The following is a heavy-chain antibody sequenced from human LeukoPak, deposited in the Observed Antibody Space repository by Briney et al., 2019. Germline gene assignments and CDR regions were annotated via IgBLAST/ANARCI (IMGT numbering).Heavy chain of an antibody. CDR2: ISSSGSTI. CDR3: AREISGFWSGHYYMDV. CDR1: GFTFSDYY. D-gene: IGHD3-3*01. J-gene: IGHJ6*03. V-gene: IGHV3-11*01. Sequence: PGGSLRLSCAASGFTFSDYYMSWIRQAPGKGLEWVSYISSSGSTIYYADPVKGRFTISRDNAKNSLYLQMNSLRAEDTAVYYCAREISGFWSGHYYMDVWGKGTTVTVSS.